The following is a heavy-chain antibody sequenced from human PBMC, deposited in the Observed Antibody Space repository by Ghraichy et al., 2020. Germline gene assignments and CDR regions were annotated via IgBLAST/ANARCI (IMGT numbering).Heavy chain of an antibody. Sequence: GESLNISCKGTGYSFTNYWIGWVRQVPGKGLEWMGIIYPGDSDTRYSPSFQGQVTISADKSISTAYLQWSGLKASDTATYFCARKDTVMTGFSHHVFDYWGQGTLVTVSS. CDR3: ARKDTVMTGFSHHVFDY. J-gene: IGHJ4*02. D-gene: IGHD3-9*01. CDR1: GYSFTNYW. CDR2: IYPGDSDT. V-gene: IGHV5-51*01.